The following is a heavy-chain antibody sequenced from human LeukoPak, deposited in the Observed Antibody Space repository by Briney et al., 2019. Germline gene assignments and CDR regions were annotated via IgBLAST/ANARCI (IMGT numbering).Heavy chain of an antibody. CDR3: ARVKQWPVSFDY. D-gene: IGHD6-19*01. CDR1: GFTFSSYW. CDR2: INSDGSST. J-gene: IGHJ4*02. V-gene: IGHV3-74*01. Sequence: GGSLGLSCAASGFTFSSYWMHWVRQAPGKGLVWVSRINSDGSSTSYADSVKGRFTISRDNAKNTLYLQMNSLRAEDTAVYYCARVKQWPVSFDYWGQGTLVTVSS.